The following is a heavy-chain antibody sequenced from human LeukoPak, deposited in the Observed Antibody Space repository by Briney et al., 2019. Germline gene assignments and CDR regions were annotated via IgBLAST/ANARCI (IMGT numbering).Heavy chain of an antibody. V-gene: IGHV3-23*01. Sequence: GGSLRLSCVASGFAFNNFAMTWVRQAPGKGLEWVATILTSGATYYADSVKGRFTISRDNSKNTLYLQMNGLRVEETAIYFCAKDWHDYWGLGTLVTVSS. CDR3: AKDWHDY. CDR1: GFAFNNFA. CDR2: ILTSGAT. J-gene: IGHJ4*02.